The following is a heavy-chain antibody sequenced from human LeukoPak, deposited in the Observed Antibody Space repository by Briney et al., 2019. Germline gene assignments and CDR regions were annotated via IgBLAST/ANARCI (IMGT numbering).Heavy chain of an antibody. CDR2: INPNSGVT. D-gene: IGHD3-10*01. CDR1: GYTFTGYH. CDR3: ARALLSQINYYFDY. J-gene: IGHJ4*02. V-gene: IGHV1-2*02. Sequence: ASVKVSCKASGYTFTGYHMHWVRQAPGQGLEWMGWINPNSGVTNYAQNFHDRVTMTRDTSISTAFMELSRLKSDNTAVYYCARALLSQINYYFDYWGQGTLVTVSS.